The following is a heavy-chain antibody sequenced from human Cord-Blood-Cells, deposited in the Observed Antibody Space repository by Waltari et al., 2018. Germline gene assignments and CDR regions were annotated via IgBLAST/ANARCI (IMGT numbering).Heavy chain of an antibody. D-gene: IGHD6-13*01. CDR3: ARVAAAGPDY. Sequence: EVQLVESGGGLVQPGGSLRTSCSASGFTFSRHWMHWVRQDPGKGLVWVSRINSDGSSTSYADSVKGRFTISRDNAKNTLYLQMNSLRAEDTAVYYCARVAAAGPDYWGQGTLVTVSS. V-gene: IGHV3-74*01. CDR1: GFTFSRHW. CDR2: INSDGSST. J-gene: IGHJ4*02.